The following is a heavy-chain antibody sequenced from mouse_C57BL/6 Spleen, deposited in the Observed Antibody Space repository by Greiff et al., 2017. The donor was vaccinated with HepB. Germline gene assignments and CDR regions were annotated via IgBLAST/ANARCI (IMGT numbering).Heavy chain of an antibody. D-gene: IGHD4-1*01. CDR3: AREGGPPLGRQGRYYFDY. J-gene: IGHJ2*01. Sequence: EVQLQQSGPVLVKPGASVKMSCKASGYTFTDYYMNWVKQSHGKSLEWIGVINPYNGGTSYNQKFKGKATLTVDKSSSTAYMELNSLTSEDSAVYYCAREGGPPLGRQGRYYFDYWGQGTTLTVSS. V-gene: IGHV1-19*01. CDR1: GYTFTDYY. CDR2: INPYNGGT.